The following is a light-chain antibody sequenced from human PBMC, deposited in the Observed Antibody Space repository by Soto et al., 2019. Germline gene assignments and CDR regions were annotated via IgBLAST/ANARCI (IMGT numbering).Light chain of an antibody. CDR3: SSYTSSSTRV. CDR1: SSDVGDYNY. CDR2: DVS. J-gene: IGLJ1*01. V-gene: IGLV2-14*01. Sequence: QSALTQPASGSGSPGQSITISCTGTSSDVGDYNYVSWYQQHPGKAPKLMIFDVSNRPSGVSNRFSGSKSGNTASLTISGLQAEDEADDYCSSYTSSSTRVFVTGTKVTVL.